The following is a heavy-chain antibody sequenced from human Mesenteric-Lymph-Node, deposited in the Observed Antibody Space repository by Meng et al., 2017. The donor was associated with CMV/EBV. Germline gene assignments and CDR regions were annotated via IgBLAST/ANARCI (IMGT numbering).Heavy chain of an antibody. V-gene: IGHV4-34*01. CDR1: GGALSDYS. Sequence: GGALSDYSWSWIRQPPGRRLEWIGEINHGGTVNYNPSLWSRVTMSVDTSKNHVSLKLTSATAADTAVYYCARGRSYYGSGHYFNYWGQGILVTVSS. J-gene: IGHJ4*02. CDR3: ARGRSYYGSGHYFNY. CDR2: INHGGTV. D-gene: IGHD3-10*01.